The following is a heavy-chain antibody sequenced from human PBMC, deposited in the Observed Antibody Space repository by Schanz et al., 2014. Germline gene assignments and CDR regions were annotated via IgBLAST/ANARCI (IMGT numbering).Heavy chain of an antibody. D-gene: IGHD3-10*01. V-gene: IGHV3-23*04. CDR3: AKGRFGELSAFDI. Sequence: EVKMVESGGGLVKPGGSLRLSCAASGFNFSSYSLNWVRQAPGKGLEWVSAISGGGGTTYYTDSVKGRFTISRDNSKSTLYLQMNSLRAEDTAVYYCAKGRFGELSAFDIWGQGTMVTVSS. CDR2: ISGGGGTT. J-gene: IGHJ3*02. CDR1: GFNFSSYS.